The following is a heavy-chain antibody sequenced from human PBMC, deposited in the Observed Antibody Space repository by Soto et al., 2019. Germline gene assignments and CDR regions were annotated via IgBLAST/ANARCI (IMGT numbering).Heavy chain of an antibody. Sequence: SETLSLTCTVSGGSISSYYWSWIRQPPGKGLEWIGYIYYSGSTNYNPSLKSRVTISVDTSKNQFSLKLSSVTAADTAVYYCARDSGSYDFDYWGQGTLVTVSS. CDR2: IYYSGST. D-gene: IGHD1-26*01. V-gene: IGHV4-59*01. CDR3: ARDSGSYDFDY. J-gene: IGHJ4*02. CDR1: GGSISSYY.